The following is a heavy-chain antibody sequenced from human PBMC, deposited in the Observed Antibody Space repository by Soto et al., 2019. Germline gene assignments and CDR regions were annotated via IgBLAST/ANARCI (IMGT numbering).Heavy chain of an antibody. CDR1: GGSFSSNP. CDR2: IIPIFATV. Sequence: QVQLVQSGSEVKKPGSSVKVSCKASGGSFSSNPISWVRQAPGQGLEWMAGIIPIFATVHYAQKFQGRVTITADESTSTAYMELTSLRAEDTAVEFCARGGRGYSSAPRYYFDSWGQGTLVNVSS. V-gene: IGHV1-69*01. D-gene: IGHD5-18*01. CDR3: ARGGRGYSSAPRYYFDS. J-gene: IGHJ4*02.